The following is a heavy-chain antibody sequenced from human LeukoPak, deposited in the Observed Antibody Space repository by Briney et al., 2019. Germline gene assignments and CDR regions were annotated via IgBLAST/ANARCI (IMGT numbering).Heavy chain of an antibody. CDR1: GFTVSSNY. J-gene: IGHJ3*02. CDR2: IYSGGST. V-gene: IGHV3-53*01. CDR3: ARDITHYDFWSGYFGAFDI. Sequence: GGSLRLSCAASGFTVSSNYMSWVRQAPGKGLEWVSVIYSGGSTYYADSVKGRFTISRDNSKNTLYLQMNSLRAEDTAVYYCARDITHYDFWSGYFGAFDIWGQGTMVTVSS. D-gene: IGHD3-3*01.